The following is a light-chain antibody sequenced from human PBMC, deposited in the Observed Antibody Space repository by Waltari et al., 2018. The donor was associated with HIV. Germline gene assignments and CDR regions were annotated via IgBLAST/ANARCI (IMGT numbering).Light chain of an antibody. Sequence: DIQMTQSPSSLSASVGDRVTITCRASQSISSYVNWYQQKPGKAPKLLIYAASSLQSGVPSRFSGSGSGTDFTLTISSLQPEDIATYYCQQSYSIPKVFGGGTKVGIK. CDR1: QSISSY. J-gene: IGKJ4*01. V-gene: IGKV1-39*01. CDR3: QQSYSIPKV. CDR2: AAS.